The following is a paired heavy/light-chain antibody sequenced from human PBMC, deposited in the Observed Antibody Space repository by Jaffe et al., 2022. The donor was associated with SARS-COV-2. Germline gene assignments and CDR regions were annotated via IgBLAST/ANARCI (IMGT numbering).Heavy chain of an antibody. D-gene: IGHD3-3*01. V-gene: IGHV3-23*01. CDR3: AKDQSTFYDFWSGYYPLDY. Sequence: EVQLLESGGGLVQPGGSLRLSCAASGFTFSSYAMSWVRQAPGKGLEWVSAISGSGGSTYYADSVKGRFTISRDNSKNTLYLQMNSLRAEDTAVYYCAKDQSTFYDFWSGYYPLDYWGQGTLVTVSS. CDR2: ISGSGGST. CDR1: GFTFSSYA. J-gene: IGHJ4*02.
Light chain of an antibody. J-gene: IGLJ1*01. CDR3: QSYDSSLSDPYV. CDR1: SSNIGAGYD. V-gene: IGLV1-40*01. CDR2: GNS. Sequence: QSVLTQPPSVSGAPGQRVTISCTGSSSNIGAGYDVHWYQQLPGTAPKLLIYGNSNRPSGVPDRFSGSKSGTSASLAITGLQAEDEADYYCQSYDSSLSDPYVFGTGTKVTVL.